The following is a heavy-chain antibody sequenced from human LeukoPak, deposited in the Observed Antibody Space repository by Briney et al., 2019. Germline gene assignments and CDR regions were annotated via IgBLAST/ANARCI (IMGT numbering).Heavy chain of an antibody. Sequence: GASVKVSCKASGYTFTSYDINWVRQATGQGLEWMGWMNPNSGNTGYAQKFQGRVTMTRNTSISTAYMELSRLRSDDTAVYYCARAVWPPRYYFDYWGQGTLVTVSS. CDR3: ARAVWPPRYYFDY. CDR1: GYTFTSYD. V-gene: IGHV1-8*01. CDR2: MNPNSGNT. J-gene: IGHJ4*02. D-gene: IGHD2-21*01.